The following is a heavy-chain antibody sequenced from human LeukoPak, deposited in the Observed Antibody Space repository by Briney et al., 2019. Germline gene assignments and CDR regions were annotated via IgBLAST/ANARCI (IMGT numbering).Heavy chain of an antibody. CDR2: ISISSRYI. CDR1: GFTFSSYT. D-gene: IGHD3-10*01. Sequence: GGSLRLSCAASGFTFSSYTMNWARQAPGKGLEWVSSISISSRYIYYADSVKGRFTISRDNAKTSLYLQMNSLRAEDTAVYYCARDIPTHYGSGDPNYWGQGTLVTVSS. CDR3: ARDIPTHYGSGDPNY. J-gene: IGHJ4*02. V-gene: IGHV3-21*01.